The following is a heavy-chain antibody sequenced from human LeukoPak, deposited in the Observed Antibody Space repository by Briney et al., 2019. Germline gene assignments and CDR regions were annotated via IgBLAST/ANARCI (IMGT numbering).Heavy chain of an antibody. J-gene: IGHJ4*02. CDR2: ISHDGSNK. CDR1: GFTFSSYP. CDR3: TRSVVTTADFDY. Sequence: GGSLRLSCAASGFTFSSYPMHWVRQAPGLGLQWVAVISHDGSNKYYEDSVEGRFTISRDNSKSTLYLHLNIPRPEDTAVYYCTRSVVTTADFDYWGQGTLVTVSS. V-gene: IGHV3-30-3*01. D-gene: IGHD2-21*02.